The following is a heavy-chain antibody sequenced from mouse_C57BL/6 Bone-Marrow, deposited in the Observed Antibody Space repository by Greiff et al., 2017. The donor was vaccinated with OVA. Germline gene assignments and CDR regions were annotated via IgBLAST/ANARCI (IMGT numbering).Heavy chain of an antibody. D-gene: IGHD1-1*01. CDR2: IDPSDSYT. Sequence: QVQLQQPGAELVMPGASVKLSCKASGYTFTSYWMHWVKQRPGPGLEWIGEIDPSDSYTNYNQKFKGKSTLTVDKSSSTAYMQLSSLTSEDSAVYYCATLYGSSYGFAYWGQGTLVTVSA. CDR1: GYTFTSYW. J-gene: IGHJ3*01. V-gene: IGHV1-69*01. CDR3: ATLYGSSYGFAY.